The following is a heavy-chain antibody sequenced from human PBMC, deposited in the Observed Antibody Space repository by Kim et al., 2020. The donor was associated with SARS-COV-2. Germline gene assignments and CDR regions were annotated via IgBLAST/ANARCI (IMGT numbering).Heavy chain of an antibody. J-gene: IGHJ4*02. V-gene: IGHV4-31*02. CDR3: ARVLDSSGYYFDY. D-gene: IGHD3-22*01. Sequence: YNPSLKSRITISVDTSKNQFSLKLSSVTAADTAVYYCARVLDSSGYYFDYWGQGTLVTVSS.